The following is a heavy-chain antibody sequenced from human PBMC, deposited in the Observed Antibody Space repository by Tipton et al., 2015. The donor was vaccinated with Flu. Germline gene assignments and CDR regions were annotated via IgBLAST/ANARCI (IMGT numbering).Heavy chain of an antibody. CDR3: ARRDYSNYVSDPKSWFDP. CDR2: VSRTGST. V-gene: IGHV4-38-2*01. J-gene: IGHJ5*02. CDR1: GDSISSDFY. D-gene: IGHD4-11*01. Sequence: LSLTCAVSGDSISSDFYWAWIRQFPGKGLELIGTVSRTGSTIYNPSLKSRVTISIDTSRNQFSLNMRSVTAADMAVYYCARRDYSNYVSDPKSWFDPWGQGTLVAVSS.